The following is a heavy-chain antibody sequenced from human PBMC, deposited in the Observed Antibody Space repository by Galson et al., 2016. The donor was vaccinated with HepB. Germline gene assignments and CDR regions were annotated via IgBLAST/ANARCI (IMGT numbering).Heavy chain of an antibody. D-gene: IGHD3-22*01. CDR2: TSHDGSNK. J-gene: IGHJ3*02. V-gene: IGHV3-30*04. CDR3: ASSVVITQDDAFDI. CDR1: GFTFSSYA. Sequence: SLRLSCAASGFTFSSYAMHWVRQAPGKGLEWVAVTSHDGSNKYYADSVKGRFTISRDNSKNTLYLQMNSLRAEDTAVYYCASSVVITQDDAFDIWGQGTMVTVSS.